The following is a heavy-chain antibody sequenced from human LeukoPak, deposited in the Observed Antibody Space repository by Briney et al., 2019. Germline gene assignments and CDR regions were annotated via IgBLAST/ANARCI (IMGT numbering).Heavy chain of an antibody. V-gene: IGHV3-33*08. CDR3: AREDGPTREMAPFDY. J-gene: IGHJ4*02. CDR2: IWYDGSNK. CDR1: GFTVSSNY. D-gene: IGHD5-24*01. Sequence: PGGSLRLSCAASGFTVSSNYMSWVRQAPGKGLEWVAVIWYDGSNKYYADSVKGRFTISRDNSKNTLYLQMNSLRAEDTAVYYCAREDGPTREMAPFDYWGQGTLVTVSS.